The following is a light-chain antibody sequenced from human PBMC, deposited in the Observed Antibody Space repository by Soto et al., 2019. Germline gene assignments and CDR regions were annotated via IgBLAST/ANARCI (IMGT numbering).Light chain of an antibody. CDR3: QQRSNWPST. CDR2: GAS. CDR1: QSVSSSY. Sequence: EIVLTQSPGTLSLSPGERATLSCRASQSVSSSYLVWYQQKPGQAPRLLIYGASSRATGIPARFSGSGSGTDFTLTISSLEPEDFAVYYCQQRSNWPSTFGGGTKVEI. V-gene: IGKV3D-20*02. J-gene: IGKJ4*01.